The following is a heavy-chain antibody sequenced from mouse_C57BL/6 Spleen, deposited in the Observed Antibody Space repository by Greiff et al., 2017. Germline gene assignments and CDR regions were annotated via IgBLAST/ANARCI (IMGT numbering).Heavy chain of an antibody. J-gene: IGHJ3*01. D-gene: IGHD2-4*01. V-gene: IGHV1-69*01. CDR2: IDPSDSYT. Sequence: QVQLKQSGAELVLPGASVKLSCKASGYTFTSYWMHWVKQRPGQGLEWIGEIDPSDSYTNYNQKFKGKSTLTVDKSSSTAYMQLSSLTSEDSAVYYCARQDDYDGFAYWGQGTLVTVSA. CDR1: GYTFTSYW. CDR3: ARQDDYDGFAY.